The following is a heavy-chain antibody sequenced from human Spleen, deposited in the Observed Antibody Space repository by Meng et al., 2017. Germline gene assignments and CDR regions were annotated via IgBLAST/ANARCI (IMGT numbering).Heavy chain of an antibody. Sequence: GSLRLSCTVSGGSISSNNYYWGWVRQPPGKGLEWIGNIYYGGNTYYNPSLKSRVTISLDTSKNQFSLKLSSVTAADTAVYYCARDLQAPWASGMNWGQGTLVTVSS. CDR1: GGSISSNNYY. CDR2: IYYGGNT. J-gene: IGHJ4*02. CDR3: ARDLQAPWASGMN. V-gene: IGHV4-39*07. D-gene: IGHD3-10*01.